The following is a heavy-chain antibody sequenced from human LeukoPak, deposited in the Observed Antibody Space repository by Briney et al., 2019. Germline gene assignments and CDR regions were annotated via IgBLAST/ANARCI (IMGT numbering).Heavy chain of an antibody. CDR1: GFTFSDYY. V-gene: IGHV3-7*01. CDR3: ARVGITMIVVVITGGYYFDY. Sequence: GGSLRLSCAASGFTFSDYYMSWIRQAPGKGLEWVANIKQDGSEKYYVDSVKGRFTISRDNAKNSLYLQMNSLRAEDTAVYYCARVGITMIVVVITGGYYFDYWGQGTLVTVSS. CDR2: IKQDGSEK. D-gene: IGHD3-22*01. J-gene: IGHJ4*02.